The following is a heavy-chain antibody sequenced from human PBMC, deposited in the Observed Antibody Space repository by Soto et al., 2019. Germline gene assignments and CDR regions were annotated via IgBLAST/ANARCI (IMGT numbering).Heavy chain of an antibody. Sequence: QVHLVQSGAEVKKPGASVKVSCKGSGYAFTTYGITWVRQAPGQGLEWMGWISAHNGNTNYAQKLQRRVPVTRDPSTSTAYMELRSLRSDDTAVYYCARGRYGDYWGQGALVTVSS. CDR1: GYAFTTYG. CDR2: ISAHNGNT. D-gene: IGHD1-1*01. CDR3: ARGRYGDY. V-gene: IGHV1-18*01. J-gene: IGHJ4*02.